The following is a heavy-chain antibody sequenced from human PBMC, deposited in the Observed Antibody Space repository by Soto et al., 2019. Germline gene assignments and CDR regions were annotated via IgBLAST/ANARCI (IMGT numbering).Heavy chain of an antibody. J-gene: IGHJ4*02. CDR3: AKEGLYKTLDY. Sequence: QVQLVGSGGGVVQPGRSLRLSCAASGFTFKSYGMHWVRQAPGKGLEWVAVISYDGNNKYYADSVKGRFTISRDIPKNTLYLQLNSLRAEDTAVYYCAKEGLYKTLDYWGQGTLVTVSS. CDR1: GFTFKSYG. V-gene: IGHV3-30*18. D-gene: IGHD1-1*01. CDR2: ISYDGNNK.